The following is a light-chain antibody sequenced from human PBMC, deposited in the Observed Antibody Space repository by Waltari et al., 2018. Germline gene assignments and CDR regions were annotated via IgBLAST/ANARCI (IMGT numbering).Light chain of an antibody. CDR2: EVS. V-gene: IGLV2-14*01. J-gene: IGLJ1*01. Sequence: QSALSQPASVSGSPGQSITISCTGTNRDVGDYDYVSWYQQYPGKAPKVIIYEVSQRSSGVPHRFSGSKSGNTASLTISGLQAEDDADYYCSSYTRRSTYVFGTGTKVTVL. CDR1: NRDVGDYDY. CDR3: SSYTRRSTYV.